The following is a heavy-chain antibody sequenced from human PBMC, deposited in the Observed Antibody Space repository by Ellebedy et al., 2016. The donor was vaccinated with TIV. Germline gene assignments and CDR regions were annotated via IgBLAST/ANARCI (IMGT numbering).Heavy chain of an antibody. J-gene: IGHJ4*02. Sequence: QVSCKDSGYRFTSYWIGWVRQMPGKGLEWVGIIYPGDSETRYSPSFQGQVTISADKSISTAYLQWSSLKASDTAIYYCARLQMNNYFDYWGQGTLVTVSS. CDR2: IYPGDSET. CDR3: ARLQMNNYFDY. D-gene: IGHD2/OR15-2a*01. V-gene: IGHV5-51*01. CDR1: GYRFTSYW.